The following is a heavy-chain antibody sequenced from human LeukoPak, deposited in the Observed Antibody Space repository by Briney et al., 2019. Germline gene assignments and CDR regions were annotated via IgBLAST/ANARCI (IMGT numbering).Heavy chain of an antibody. V-gene: IGHV3-7*03. J-gene: IGHJ5*02. CDR1: GFTFTSYW. Sequence: PGGSLRLSCAASGFTFTSYWMSWVRQVPGKGLEWVANIKQDGSETHYVDSVKGRFTISRDNAKNSLFLQMNSLTAEDTAVYSCARDGPLSSPTSGWFYPWGQGTLVTVSS. CDR3: ARDGPLSSPTSGWFYP. CDR2: IKQDGSET. D-gene: IGHD1-1*01.